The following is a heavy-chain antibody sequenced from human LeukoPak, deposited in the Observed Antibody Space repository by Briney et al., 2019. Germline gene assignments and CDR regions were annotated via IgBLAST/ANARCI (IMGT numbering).Heavy chain of an antibody. V-gene: IGHV3-21*01. CDR3: ARQYCSGGSCYSSY. D-gene: IGHD2-15*01. Sequence: GGSLRLSCAASGFTFGSYSMNWVRQAPGKGLEWVSSISSSSSYIYYADSVKGRFTISRDNAKNSLYLQMNSLRAEDAAVYYCARQYCSGGSCYSSYWGQGTLVTVSS. J-gene: IGHJ4*02. CDR1: GFTFGSYS. CDR2: ISSSSSYI.